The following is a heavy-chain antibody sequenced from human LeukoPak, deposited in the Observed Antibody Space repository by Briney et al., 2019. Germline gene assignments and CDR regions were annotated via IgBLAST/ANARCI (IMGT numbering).Heavy chain of an antibody. Sequence: PGGSLRLSCAASGFTFSNYWMTWVRQAPGKGLEWVANIKKDGREKHYVDSVKGRFAISRDNARNSLFLQMNSLRAEDTAVYYCVRDLSDENDSASRMHLDSWGQGTLVSVSS. V-gene: IGHV3-7*01. D-gene: IGHD2-15*01. J-gene: IGHJ4*02. CDR3: VRDLSDENDSASRMHLDS. CDR2: IKKDGREK. CDR1: GFTFSNYW.